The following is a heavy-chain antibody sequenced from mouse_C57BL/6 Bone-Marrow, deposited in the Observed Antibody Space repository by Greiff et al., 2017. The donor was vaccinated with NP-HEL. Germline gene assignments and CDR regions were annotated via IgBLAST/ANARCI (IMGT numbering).Heavy chain of an antibody. CDR2: ISSGGSYT. CDR3: ARHTNAMDY. CDR1: GFTFSSYG. J-gene: IGHJ4*01. D-gene: IGHD1-1*01. Sequence: EVKLVESGGDLVKPGGSLKLSCAASGFTFSSYGMSWVRQTPDKRLEWVATISSGGSYTYYPDSMKGRFTISRDNAKNTLYLQMSSLKSEDTAMYYCARHTNAMDYWGQGTSVTVSS. V-gene: IGHV5-6*02.